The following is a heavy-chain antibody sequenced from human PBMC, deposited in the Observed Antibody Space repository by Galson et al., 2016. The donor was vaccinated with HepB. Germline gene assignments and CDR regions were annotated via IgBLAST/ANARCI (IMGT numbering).Heavy chain of an antibody. CDR1: GLTFSGSA. J-gene: IGHJ5*02. CDR2: FRSKANNYAT. D-gene: IGHD6-13*01. Sequence: SLRLSCAVSGLTFSGSAMHWVRQASGKGLEWVGHFRSKANNYATAYAASVKGRLTISSDDSKNTAYLQMNSLKTEDTAVYYCARHLDPGYSSSWYFWFDPWGQGTLVTVSS. CDR3: ARHLDPGYSSSWYFWFDP. V-gene: IGHV3-73*01.